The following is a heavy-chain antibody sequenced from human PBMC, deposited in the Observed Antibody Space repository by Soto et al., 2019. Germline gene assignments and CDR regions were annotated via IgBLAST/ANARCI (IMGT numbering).Heavy chain of an antibody. CDR2: FYWDDDK. CDR3: AHTTRLSTVTSGVHYYYMDV. CDR1: GFSLSTTGVA. Sequence: QITLKESGPTLVKPTQTLALTCTFSGFSLSTTGVAVGWIRQPPGKALEWLALFYWDDDKRYSPSLKSRLTIMKDTSKNQVVLIMTNMDPVDIATYYCAHTTRLSTVTSGVHYYYMDVWGKGTTVTVSS. J-gene: IGHJ6*03. V-gene: IGHV2-5*02. D-gene: IGHD4-17*01.